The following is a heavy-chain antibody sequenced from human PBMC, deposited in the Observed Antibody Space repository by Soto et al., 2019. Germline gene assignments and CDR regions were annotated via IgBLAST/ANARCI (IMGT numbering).Heavy chain of an antibody. D-gene: IGHD2-21*02. CDR2: ISVSGDSR. Sequence: EVLLLESGGGLVQPGGSLRLSCATSGFTFSSYAMSWVRQAPVKWLEWVSGISVSGDSRYDADSVKGRLTISRDNSKSTLYLQMNSLRAEDTAVYYCATIFRYGDPEYWGQGVLVTVSS. V-gene: IGHV3-23*01. CDR3: ATIFRYGDPEY. CDR1: GFTFSSYA. J-gene: IGHJ4*02.